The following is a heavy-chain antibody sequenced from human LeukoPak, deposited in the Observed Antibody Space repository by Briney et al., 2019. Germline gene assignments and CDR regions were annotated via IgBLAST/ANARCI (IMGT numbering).Heavy chain of an antibody. Sequence: SETLSLTCTVSGYSISSSYYWGWIRQPPGKGLEWIGSIYYSGSTYYNPSLKSRVTISVDTSKNQFSLKLSSVTAADTAVYYCARGATYYYDSSGSFDYWGQGTLVTVSS. CDR2: IYYSGST. CDR1: GYSISSSYY. V-gene: IGHV4-38-2*02. CDR3: ARGATYYYDSSGSFDY. D-gene: IGHD3-22*01. J-gene: IGHJ4*02.